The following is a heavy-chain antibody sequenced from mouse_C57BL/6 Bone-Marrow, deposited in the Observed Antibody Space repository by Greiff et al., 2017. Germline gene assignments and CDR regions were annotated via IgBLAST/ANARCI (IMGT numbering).Heavy chain of an antibody. D-gene: IGHD1-1*01. CDR2: IDPETGGT. CDR1: GYTFTDYE. J-gene: IGHJ3*01. Sequence: QVQLQQSGAELVRPGASVTLSCKASGYTFTDYEMHWVKQTPVHGLEWIGAIDPETGGTAYNQKFKGKAILTADKSSSTACMELRSLTSADSAVYDSSNSGGCSSEAWFAYWGQGTLVTVSA. V-gene: IGHV1-15*01. CDR3: SNSGGCSSEAWFAY.